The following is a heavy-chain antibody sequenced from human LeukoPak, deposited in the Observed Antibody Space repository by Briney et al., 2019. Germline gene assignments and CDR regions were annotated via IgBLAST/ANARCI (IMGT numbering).Heavy chain of an antibody. CDR1: GYSFTSYW. CDR3: ARLQVAYCGGDCPNYAFDI. V-gene: IGHV5-51*01. Sequence: GESLKISCKGSGYSFTSYWNGWVRQMPGKGLEWMGIIYPDDSDTRYSPSFQGQVTISADKSISTAYLQLSSLKASDTAMYYCARLQVAYCGGDCPNYAFDIWGQGTMVTVSS. CDR2: IYPDDSDT. D-gene: IGHD2-21*02. J-gene: IGHJ3*02.